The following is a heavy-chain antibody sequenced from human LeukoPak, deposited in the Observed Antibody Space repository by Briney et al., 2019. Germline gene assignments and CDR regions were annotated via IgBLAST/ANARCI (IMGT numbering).Heavy chain of an antibody. J-gene: IGHJ5*02. CDR3: ARDRFLYCSSTSCYGPPREVPNWFDP. Sequence: GGSLRLSCAASGFTFSSYEMNWVRQAPGKGLEWVSYISSSGSTIYYADSVKGRFTISRDNAKNSLYLQMNSLRAEDTAVYYCARDRFLYCSSTSCYGPPREVPNWFDPWGQGTLVTVSS. V-gene: IGHV3-48*03. CDR2: ISSSGSTI. D-gene: IGHD2-2*01. CDR1: GFTFSSYE.